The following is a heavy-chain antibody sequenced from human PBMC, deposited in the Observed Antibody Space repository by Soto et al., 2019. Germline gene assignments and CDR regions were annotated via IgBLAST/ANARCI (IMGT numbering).Heavy chain of an antibody. J-gene: IGHJ4*02. V-gene: IGHV3-30-3*01. D-gene: IGHD4-17*01. CDR2: ISYDGSNK. CDR1: GFTFSSYA. CDR3: ARDLRPTVVTPEPFDY. Sequence: QVQLVESGGGVVQPGRSLRLSCAASGFTFSSYAMHWVRQAPGKGLEWVAVISYDGSNKYYADSVKGRFTISRDNSKNTLYLQMNSLRAEDTAVYYCARDLRPTVVTPEPFDYWGQGTLVTVSS.